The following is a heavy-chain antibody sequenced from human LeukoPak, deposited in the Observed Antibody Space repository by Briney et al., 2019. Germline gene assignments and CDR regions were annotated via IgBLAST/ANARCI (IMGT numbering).Heavy chain of an antibody. Sequence: GGSLRLSCAASGFTFSDYYMSWIRQAPGKGLEWVSYISSSGSTIYYADSVRGRFSISKDNAKNSLYLQMNSLRAEDTAVYYCARDPCHGALDYWGQGALVTVSS. CDR2: ISSSGSTI. CDR3: ARDPCHGALDY. V-gene: IGHV3-11*01. CDR1: GFTFSDYY. D-gene: IGHD2-2*01. J-gene: IGHJ4*02.